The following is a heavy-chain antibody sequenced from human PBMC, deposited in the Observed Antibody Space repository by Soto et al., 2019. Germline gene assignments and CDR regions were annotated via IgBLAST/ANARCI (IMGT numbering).Heavy chain of an antibody. V-gene: IGHV1-2*04. CDR3: ATTVTTADVVAFDI. CDR1: GYTFTGYY. D-gene: IGHD4-17*01. Sequence: GSSVKVSCKASGYTFTGYYMHWVRQAPGQGLEWMGWINPNSGGTNYAQKFQGWVTMNRDTSISTAYMELSRLRSDDTAVYYCATTVTTADVVAFDIWGQGTMVTVSS. J-gene: IGHJ3*02. CDR2: INPNSGGT.